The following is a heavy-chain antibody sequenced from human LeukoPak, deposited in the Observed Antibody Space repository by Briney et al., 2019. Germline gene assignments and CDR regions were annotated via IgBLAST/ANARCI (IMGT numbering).Heavy chain of an antibody. D-gene: IGHD2-2*01. J-gene: IGHJ5*02. CDR3: ARGLRPHYCSSTSCYIMNWFDP. CDR2: IYYSGST. Sequence: SETLSLTCTVSGGSISSYYWSWIRQPPGKGLEWIGYIYYSGSTNYNPSLKSRVTISVDTSKNQFSLKLSSVTAADTAVYYCARGLRPHYCSSTSCYIMNWFDPRGQGTLVTVSS. CDR1: GGSISSYY. V-gene: IGHV4-59*01.